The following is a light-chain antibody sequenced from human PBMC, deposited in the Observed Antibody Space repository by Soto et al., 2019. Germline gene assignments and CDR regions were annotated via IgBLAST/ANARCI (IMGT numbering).Light chain of an antibody. CDR3: QQRKNWQVT. J-gene: IGKJ5*01. Sequence: EVVLTQSPGTLSLSPGGRATLSCRASQSVGNSFVAWYQQKPGQPPRLLIYDTSKRATGIPDRFSGSVSGTDFTLTISSLEPEDFAVYYCQQRKNWQVTFGQGTRLEIK. CDR2: DTS. CDR1: QSVGNSF. V-gene: IGKV3D-20*02.